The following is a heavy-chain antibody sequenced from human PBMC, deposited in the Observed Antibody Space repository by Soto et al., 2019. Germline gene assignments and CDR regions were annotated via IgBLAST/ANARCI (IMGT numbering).Heavy chain of an antibody. CDR2: ISYDGSNS. V-gene: IGHV3-30*03. CDR3: ASGILSATFAPSAMDV. CDR1: GFPFNNYA. Sequence: QVQLVEPGGGVVQPGTALRLSCAASGFPFNNYAMHWVRQRPGKGLDWVAVISYDGSNSYYSDSVKGRFTVSRDRSKNAVSLQMNSVRVEDTAVYYCASGILSATFAPSAMDVWGQGTTVTVSS. J-gene: IGHJ6*02. D-gene: IGHD3-16*01.